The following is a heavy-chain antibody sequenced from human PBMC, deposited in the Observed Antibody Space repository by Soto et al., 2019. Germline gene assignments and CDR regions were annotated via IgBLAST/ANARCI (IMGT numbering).Heavy chain of an antibody. D-gene: IGHD5-12*01. J-gene: IGHJ4*02. V-gene: IGHV1-69*13. CDR1: GVTFTRQD. CDR3: ATNEGRDGYSFDY. CDR2: IIPIFGTP. Sequence: ASVKVSCKASGVTFTRQDMRWVRQAPGQGLEWMGGIIPIFGTPQCAEKFQGRVTITADESTSTAYMELSSLTSEDTAVYYCATNEGRDGYSFDYWGQGTLVTVSS.